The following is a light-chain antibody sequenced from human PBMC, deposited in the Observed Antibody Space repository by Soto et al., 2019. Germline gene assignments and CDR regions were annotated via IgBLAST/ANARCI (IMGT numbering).Light chain of an antibody. CDR1: QSVSSH. J-gene: IGKJ3*01. V-gene: IGKV3-20*01. Sequence: EIVLTQSPGTLSLSPGERATLSCRASQSVSSHLAWYQQKPGQAPRLLIYAASSRATGVPDRFSGSGSGTDFTLTISRLEPEVFAVYYCQQNDNSLFTFGPGTKVDIK. CDR3: QQNDNSLFT. CDR2: AAS.